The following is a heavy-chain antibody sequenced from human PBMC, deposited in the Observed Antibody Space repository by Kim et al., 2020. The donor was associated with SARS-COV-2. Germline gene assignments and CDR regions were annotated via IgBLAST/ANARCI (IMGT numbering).Heavy chain of an antibody. J-gene: IGHJ4*02. CDR1: GFTFSSYA. CDR3: RGLYFDWLVFDY. CDR2: ISGSGGST. Sequence: GGSLRLSCAASGFTFSSYAMSWVRQAPGKGLEWVSAISGSGGSTYYADSVKGRFTISRDNSKNTLYLQMNSLRAEDTAVYYCRGLYFDWLVFDYWGQGTLVTVSS. D-gene: IGHD3-9*01. V-gene: IGHV3-23*01.